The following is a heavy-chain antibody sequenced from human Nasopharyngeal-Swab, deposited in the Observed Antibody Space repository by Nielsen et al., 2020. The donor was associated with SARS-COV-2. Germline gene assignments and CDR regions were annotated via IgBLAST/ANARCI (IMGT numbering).Heavy chain of an antibody. CDR2: ISYGGSNK. CDR3: AKDHCSSTSCHSRYFDY. Sequence: GGSLRLSCAASGFTFSSYGMHWVRQAPGKGLEWVAVISYGGSNKYYADSVKGRFTISRDNSKNTLYLQMNSLRAEDTAVYYCAKDHCSSTSCHSRYFDYWGQGTLVTVSS. CDR1: GFTFSSYG. D-gene: IGHD2-2*02. V-gene: IGHV3-30*18. J-gene: IGHJ4*02.